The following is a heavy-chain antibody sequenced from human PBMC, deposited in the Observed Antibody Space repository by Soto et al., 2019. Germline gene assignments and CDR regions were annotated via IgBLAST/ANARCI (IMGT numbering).Heavy chain of an antibody. V-gene: IGHV4-34*01. CDR2: INHSGST. CDR3: AGRTSLASVEIFSGGLSGYNWVDP. CDR1: GGSFSGYY. J-gene: IGHJ5*01. D-gene: IGHD3-3*01. Sequence: SETLSLTCAVYGGSFSGYYWSWTLPPHGKGLEWIGEINHSGSTNYNPSLKSRVTMSVDTSQNQFSLKLSSVTAADTAVYYCAGRTSLASVEIFSGGLSGYNWVDPWGRGTLVTVSS.